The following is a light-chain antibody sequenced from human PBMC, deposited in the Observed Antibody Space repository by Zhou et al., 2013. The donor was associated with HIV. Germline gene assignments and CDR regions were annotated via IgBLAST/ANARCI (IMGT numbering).Light chain of an antibody. CDR1: QSLLHSNGNTY. CDR2: AAS. V-gene: IGKV2-28*01. CDR3: QKYDKGPRT. Sequence: DIVMTQSPLSLPVTPGEPASISCRSSQSLLHSNGNTYLDWYLQKPGQSPQVLIYAASTLQFGVPSRFSGSGSGTDFTLTISSLEPEDAATYYCQKYDKGPRTFGQGTKVLIK. J-gene: IGKJ1*01.